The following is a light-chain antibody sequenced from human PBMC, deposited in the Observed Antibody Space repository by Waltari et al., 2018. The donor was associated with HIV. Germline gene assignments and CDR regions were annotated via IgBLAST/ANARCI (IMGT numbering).Light chain of an antibody. V-gene: IGKV2-28*01. CDR1: QSLLHSNGYNY. J-gene: IGKJ4*01. Sequence: DIVMTQSPLSLPGTPGAPASISCRPSQSLLHSNGYNYLDWYLQKPGQSPQLLIYLGSNRASGVPDRFSGSGSGTDFTLKIRRVEAEDVGVYYCMQALQTVSFGGGTKVEIK. CDR3: MQALQTVS. CDR2: LGS.